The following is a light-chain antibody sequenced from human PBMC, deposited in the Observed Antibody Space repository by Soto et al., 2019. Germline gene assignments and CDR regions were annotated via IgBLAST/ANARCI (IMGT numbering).Light chain of an antibody. CDR2: AGI. Sequence: QSVLTQPASVSGSPGQSITISCTGTSSDVGNYNRVSWYQHHPGTDPKVIIYAGIKRPSGVSIRFSGSKSGNTASLTISGLQAEDEADYYCCSFAGSGRWVFGGGTKLTVL. V-gene: IGLV2-23*01. J-gene: IGLJ3*02. CDR1: SSDVGNYNR. CDR3: CSFAGSGRWV.